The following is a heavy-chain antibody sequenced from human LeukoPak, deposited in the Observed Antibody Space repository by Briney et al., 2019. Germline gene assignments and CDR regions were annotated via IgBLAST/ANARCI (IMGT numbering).Heavy chain of an antibody. CDR1: GGSMSGFF. CDR3: ARPSRHFYGSGTNLTPWPAGMDV. V-gene: IGHV4-59*01. CDR2: IYYSGSST. Sequence: SETLSLTCTVSGGSMSGFFWTWIRQPPGRELEWIGSIYYSGSSTKYNPSLKSRVTISVDTSKSQFSLNLNSATAADTAVYYCARPSRHFYGSGTNLTPWPAGMDVWGQGTTVTVSS. D-gene: IGHD3-10*01. J-gene: IGHJ6*02.